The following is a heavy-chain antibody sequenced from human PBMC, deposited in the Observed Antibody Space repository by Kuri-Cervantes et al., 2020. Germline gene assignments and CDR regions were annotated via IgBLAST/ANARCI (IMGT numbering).Heavy chain of an antibody. D-gene: IGHD6-13*01. CDR3: ARDRAAAGREGLGY. Sequence: SETLSLTCTVSGASISRYYWNWIRQSAGKGLEWIGRIHTSGSTNYNPSLKSRVTMSVDTSKNQFSLKLTSVTAADTAVYYCARDRAAAGREGLGYWGQGTLVTVSS. J-gene: IGHJ4*02. CDR1: GASISRYY. CDR2: IHTSGST. V-gene: IGHV4-4*07.